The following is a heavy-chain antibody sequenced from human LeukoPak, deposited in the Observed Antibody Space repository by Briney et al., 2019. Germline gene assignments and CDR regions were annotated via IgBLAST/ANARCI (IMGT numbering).Heavy chain of an antibody. CDR1: GFTFSIDA. Sequence: GRSLRPSRAASGFTFSIDAMSCVRQAPRKGLGWVSAISVSGGSTYYADSVKGRFTISRDNSKNTLYLQMNSLRAEDTAVYYCAKEGNTPVLPVDYWGQGNLVTVSS. CDR2: ISVSGGST. D-gene: IGHD1-14*01. CDR3: AKEGNTPVLPVDY. V-gene: IGHV3-23*01. J-gene: IGHJ4*02.